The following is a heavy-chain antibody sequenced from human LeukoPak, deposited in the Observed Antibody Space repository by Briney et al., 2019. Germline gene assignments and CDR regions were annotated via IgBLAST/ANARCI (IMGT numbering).Heavy chain of an antibody. D-gene: IGHD3-22*01. V-gene: IGHV3-15*01. CDR1: GFTFINAW. CDR3: TTAPDRSDY. Sequence: ARGSLRLSCAASGFTFINAWMTWVRQAPGKGLEWVGLIKSKTNGETTYYAAPVKGRFTISRDDSKNTLNLQMHSLQTEDTAVYYCTTAPDRSDYWGQGTLVTVSS. CDR2: IKSKTNGETT. J-gene: IGHJ4*02.